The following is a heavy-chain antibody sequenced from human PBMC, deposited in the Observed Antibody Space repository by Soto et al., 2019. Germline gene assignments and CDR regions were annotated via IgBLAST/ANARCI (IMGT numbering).Heavy chain of an antibody. CDR2: IIPIFGTA. Sequence: SVKVSCKASGGTFSSYAISWVRQAPGQGLEWMGGIIPIFGTANYAQKFQGRVTITADESTSTAYMELSSLRSEDTAVYYCASRVYSSSGYNWFDPWGQGTLVTVSS. CDR1: GGTFSSYA. V-gene: IGHV1-69*13. D-gene: IGHD6-13*01. CDR3: ASRVYSSSGYNWFDP. J-gene: IGHJ5*02.